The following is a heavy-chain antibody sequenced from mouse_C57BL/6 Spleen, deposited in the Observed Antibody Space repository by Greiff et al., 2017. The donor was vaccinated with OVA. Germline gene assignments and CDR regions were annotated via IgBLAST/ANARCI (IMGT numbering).Heavy chain of an antibody. CDR1: GYTFTSYW. CDR2: IYPGNSDT. D-gene: IGHD1-1*01. CDR3: TYYGSRFYWYFDV. V-gene: IGHV1-5*01. J-gene: IGHJ1*03. Sequence: EVQLQQSGTVLARPGASVKMSCKTSGYTFTSYWMHWVKQRPGQGLEWIGAIYPGNSDTSYNQKFKGKAKLTAVTSASTAYMELSSLTNEDSAVYYCTYYGSRFYWYFDVWGTGTTVTVSS.